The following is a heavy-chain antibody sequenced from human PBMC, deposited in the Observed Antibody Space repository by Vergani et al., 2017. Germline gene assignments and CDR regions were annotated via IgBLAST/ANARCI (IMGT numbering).Heavy chain of an antibody. CDR3: ARSRICYGAGSPDY. D-gene: IGHD3-10*01. Sequence: QVKLQESGPGLVKPSETLSLTCTVSGASVNSYYWSWIRQPPGKGLEWMGYVSFRGDTLYDPSVKGRMTISLNTSSNQFSLYLTYVTAADTAVYYCARSRICYGAGSPDYWGQGTLVTVSS. J-gene: IGHJ4*02. V-gene: IGHV4-59*02. CDR2: VSFRGDT. CDR1: GASVNSYY.